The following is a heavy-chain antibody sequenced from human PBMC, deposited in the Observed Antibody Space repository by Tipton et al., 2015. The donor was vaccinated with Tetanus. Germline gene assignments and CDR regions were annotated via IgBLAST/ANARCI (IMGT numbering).Heavy chain of an antibody. CDR3: TRANHEFPKKGPFDS. D-gene: IGHD3-10*01. V-gene: IGHV4-31*03. CDR1: GASINAGGYL. Sequence: LRLSCTVSGASINAGGYLWTWVRQHPGKGLEWIGNIYYTERTSYLPSPDSRATISVDTSKNQFSLRLTSLTAADTAVYYCTRANHEFPKKGPFDSWGQGTLVIVS. CDR2: IYYTERT. J-gene: IGHJ4*02.